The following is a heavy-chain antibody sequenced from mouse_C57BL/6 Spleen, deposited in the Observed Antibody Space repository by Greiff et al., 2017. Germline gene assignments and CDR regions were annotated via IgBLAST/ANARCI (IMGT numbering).Heavy chain of an antibody. CDR2: IDPETGGT. D-gene: IGHD3-1*01. CDR3: TRSGYDY. CDR1: GYTFTDYE. J-gene: IGHJ2*01. Sequence: VQLQQSGAELVRPGASVTLSCKASGYTFTDYEMHWVKQTPVHGLEWIGAIDPETGGTAYNQKFKGKAILTADKSSSTSYMELRSLTSEDSAVYYCTRSGYDYWGQGTTLTVSS. V-gene: IGHV1-15*01.